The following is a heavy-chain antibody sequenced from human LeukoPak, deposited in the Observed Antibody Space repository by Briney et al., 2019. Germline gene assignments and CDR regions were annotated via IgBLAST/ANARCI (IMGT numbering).Heavy chain of an antibody. V-gene: IGHV1-69*05. CDR3: ARGQYGGNPANWFDP. J-gene: IGHJ5*02. D-gene: IGHD4/OR15-4a*01. CDR1: GRTLSSYA. Sequence: ASVKVSCKASGRTLSSYAISWVRQAPGQGLEWMGGIIPIFGTANYAQKFQGRVTITTDESTSTAYTELSSLRSEDTAVYYCARGQYGGNPANWFDPWGQGTLVTVSS. CDR2: IIPIFGTA.